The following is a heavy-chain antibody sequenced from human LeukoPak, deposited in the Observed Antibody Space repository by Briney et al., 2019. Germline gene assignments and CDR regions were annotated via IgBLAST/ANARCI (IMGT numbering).Heavy chain of an antibody. CDR2: ISGSGGST. CDR1: GFTLSSYA. CDR3: AKGPGHTMIHDND. J-gene: IGHJ4*02. D-gene: IGHD3-22*01. V-gene: IGHV3-23*01. Sequence: PGGSLRLSCAASGFTLSSYAMSWVRQAPGKGLGWVSAISGSGGSTYYADSVKGRFTISRDNSKNTLYLQMNSLRAEDTAVYYCAKGPGHTMIHDNDWGQGTLVTVSS.